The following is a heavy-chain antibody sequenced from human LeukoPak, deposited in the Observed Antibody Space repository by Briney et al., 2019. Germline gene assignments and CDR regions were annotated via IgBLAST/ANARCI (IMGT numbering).Heavy chain of an antibody. Sequence: QTGGSLRLSYAASGFTFSSYWMSWVRQAPGKGLEWVANIKQDGSEKYYVDSVKGRFTISRDNAKNSLYLQMNSRRAEHTAVYYCAREELTMFGGFDYWGQGTLVTVSS. D-gene: IGHD3-10*02. CDR3: AREELTMFGGFDY. V-gene: IGHV3-7*01. J-gene: IGHJ4*02. CDR2: IKQDGSEK. CDR1: GFTFSSYW.